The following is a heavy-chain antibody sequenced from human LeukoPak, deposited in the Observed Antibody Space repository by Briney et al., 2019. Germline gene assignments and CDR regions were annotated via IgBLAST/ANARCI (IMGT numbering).Heavy chain of an antibody. CDR3: ARADLDYCSGGSCYNWFDP. V-gene: IGHV1-46*01. CDR1: GYTFTGYY. D-gene: IGHD2-15*01. CDR2: INPSGGST. J-gene: IGHJ5*02. Sequence: ASVKVSCKASGYTFTGYYMHWVRQAPGQGLEWMGIINPSGGSTSYAQKFQGRVTMTRDMSTSTVYMELSSLRSEDTAVYYCARADLDYCSGGSCYNWFDPWGQGTLVTVSS.